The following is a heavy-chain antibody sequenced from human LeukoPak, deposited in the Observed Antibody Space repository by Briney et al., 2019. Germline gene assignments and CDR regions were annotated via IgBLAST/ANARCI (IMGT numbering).Heavy chain of an antibody. CDR1: GYTFTGYY. CDR3: ARLSLPADYYDSSGYDDY. V-gene: IGHV1-2*02. D-gene: IGHD3-22*01. J-gene: IGHJ4*02. Sequence: ASVKVSCKASGYTFTGYYMHWVRQAPGQGLEWMGWINPNSGGTNYAQKFQGRVTMTRDTSISTAYMELSRLRSDDTAVYYCARLSLPADYYDSSGYDDYWGQGTLVTVSS. CDR2: INPNSGGT.